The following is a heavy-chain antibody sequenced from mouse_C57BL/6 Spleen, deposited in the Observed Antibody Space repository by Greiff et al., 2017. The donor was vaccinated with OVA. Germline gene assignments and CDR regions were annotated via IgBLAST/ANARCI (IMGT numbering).Heavy chain of an antibody. J-gene: IGHJ2*01. CDR2: INYDGSST. CDR3: ASELTWSFDY. CDR1: GFNFSDYY. V-gene: IGHV5-16*01. Sequence: EVQLVESEGGLVKPGSSMKLSCTASGFNFSDYYMACVRQVPEKGLECVANINYDGSSTYYLASLKSRFIISRDNAKNLLYLQMSCLKSEVTATYYSASELTWSFDYWGQGTTLTVSS. D-gene: IGHD4-1*01.